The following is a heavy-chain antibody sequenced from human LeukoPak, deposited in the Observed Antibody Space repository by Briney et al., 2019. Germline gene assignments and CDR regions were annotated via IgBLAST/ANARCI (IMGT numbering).Heavy chain of an antibody. CDR3: ARHILEPGILTGYNYYYYMDV. CDR2: IIAIFGTA. J-gene: IGHJ6*03. CDR1: GGTLTSFA. Sequence: SVKVSCKVSGGTLTSFAISWVRQAPGHGLEWMGGIIAIFGTANYAQKFQGRVTITTEESTSTAYKELSSLRSEDAAVYYCARHILEPGILTGYNYYYYMDVWGKGTTVTVSS. V-gene: IGHV1-69*05. D-gene: IGHD3-9*01.